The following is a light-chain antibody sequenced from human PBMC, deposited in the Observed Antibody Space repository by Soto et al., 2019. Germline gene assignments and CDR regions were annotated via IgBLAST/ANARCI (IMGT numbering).Light chain of an antibody. V-gene: IGKV1-39*01. CDR2: AAS. CDR1: QSISSY. Sequence: DIQMTQSPSSLSASVGDRVTITCRASQSISSYLNWYQQMPGKAPKLLIYAASSLQSGVPSRFSGSGSGTHFTLTISSLQPEDFVTYYCQQSYSTPYTFGQGTKFDIX. J-gene: IGKJ2*01. CDR3: QQSYSTPYT.